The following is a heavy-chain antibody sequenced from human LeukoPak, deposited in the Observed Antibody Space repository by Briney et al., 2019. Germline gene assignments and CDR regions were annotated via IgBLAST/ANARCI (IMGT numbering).Heavy chain of an antibody. Sequence: GGSLRLSCAASGFTFSDYYMSWIRQAPGKGLEWVSYISSSSSYTNYADSVKGRFTISRDNAKNSLYLQMNSLRAEDTAVYYCARDRYPFYDSSGYMLGDAFDIWGQGTMVTVSS. J-gene: IGHJ3*02. CDR3: ARDRYPFYDSSGYMLGDAFDI. CDR2: ISSSSSYT. D-gene: IGHD3-22*01. CDR1: GFTFSDYY. V-gene: IGHV3-11*06.